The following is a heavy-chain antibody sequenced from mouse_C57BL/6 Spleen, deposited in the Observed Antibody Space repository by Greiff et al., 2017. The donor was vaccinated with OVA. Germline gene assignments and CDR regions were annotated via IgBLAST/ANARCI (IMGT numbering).Heavy chain of an antibody. CDR2: IRSKSNNYAT. J-gene: IGHJ1*03. V-gene: IGHV10-1*01. CDR3: VRHGKFITTVVDDWYFDV. Sequence: EVQGVESGGGLVQPKGSLKLSCAASGFSFNTYAMNWVRQAPGKGLEWVARIRSKSNNYATYYADSVKDRFTISRDDSESMLYLQMNNLKTEDTAVYYCVRHGKFITTVVDDWYFDVWGTGTTVTVSS. D-gene: IGHD1-1*01. CDR1: GFSFNTYA.